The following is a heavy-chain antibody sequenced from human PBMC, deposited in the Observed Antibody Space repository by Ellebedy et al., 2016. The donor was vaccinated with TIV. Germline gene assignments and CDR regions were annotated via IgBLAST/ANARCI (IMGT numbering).Heavy chain of an antibody. CDR1: GFTFSSYW. CDR2: INSDGSST. Sequence: GESLKISCAASGFTFSSYWMHWVRQAPGKGLVWVSRINSDGSSTSYADSVTGRFTISRDNAKNTLYLQMNSLRAEDTAVYYCARVAAEYYYYGMDVWGQGTTVTVSS. V-gene: IGHV3-74*01. J-gene: IGHJ6*02. CDR3: ARVAAEYYYYGMDV. D-gene: IGHD6-13*01.